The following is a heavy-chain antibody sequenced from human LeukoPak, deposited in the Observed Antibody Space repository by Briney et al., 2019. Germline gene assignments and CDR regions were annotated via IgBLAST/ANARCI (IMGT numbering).Heavy chain of an antibody. CDR3: AKGWSVTMVMAAPGD. V-gene: IGHV3-23*01. CDR1: GFTFNSYA. Sequence: PGGSLRLSCAASGFTFNSYAMSWVRQAPGKGLEWVSGISANGAKTYHADSVKGWSTISRDNSKNTQSLQMNSLRAGDTALYYCAKGWSVTMVMAAPGDWGQGALVAVSS. D-gene: IGHD3-10*01. CDR2: ISANGAKT. J-gene: IGHJ4*02.